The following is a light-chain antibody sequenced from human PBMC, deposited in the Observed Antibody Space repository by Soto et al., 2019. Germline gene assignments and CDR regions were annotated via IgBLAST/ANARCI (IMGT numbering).Light chain of an antibody. CDR1: TGAVTSGHF. J-gene: IGLJ3*02. V-gene: IGLV7-46*01. Sequence: QAVVTQEPSLTVSPGGAVTLTCASSTGAVTSGHFPYWFQQKPGQAPRTRIYDTSNKHSWTPDRCSGSLLGGKAALTLSGAQPEDEAEYYCLLCYTDARGVFGGGTKLTVL. CDR2: DTS. CDR3: LLCYTDARGV.